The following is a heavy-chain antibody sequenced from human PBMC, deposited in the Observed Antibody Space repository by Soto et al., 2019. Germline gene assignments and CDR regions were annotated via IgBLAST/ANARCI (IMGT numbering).Heavy chain of an antibody. Sequence: VQLVESGGGLVQPGESLRLSCTASGLTFSTSWLTWVRQAPGEGLEGVSNIHPAGNVQDYADSVKERFTISRDNAKNSVFLQMSGLGVEDTAVYYCATANTPYAFDMWGQGTMVTVSS. V-gene: IGHV3-7*01. CDR3: ATANTPYAFDM. J-gene: IGHJ3*02. CDR2: IHPAGNVQ. CDR1: GLTFSTSW.